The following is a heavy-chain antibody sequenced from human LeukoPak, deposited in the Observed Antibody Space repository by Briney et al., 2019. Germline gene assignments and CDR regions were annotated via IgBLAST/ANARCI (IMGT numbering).Heavy chain of an antibody. D-gene: IGHD2-21*02. Sequence: AGSLSLSCAVSGFTFSSFGMNWVRQAPGKGLEWVSSIIISGNYIYYADSVKGRFTISRDNAKNSLYLQMNSLRAEDTVVYCCVSSIVVVTARYNWFDPWGQGTLVTVSS. CDR1: GFTFSSFG. CDR2: IIISGNYI. J-gene: IGHJ5*02. CDR3: VSSIVVVTARYNWFDP. V-gene: IGHV3-21*01.